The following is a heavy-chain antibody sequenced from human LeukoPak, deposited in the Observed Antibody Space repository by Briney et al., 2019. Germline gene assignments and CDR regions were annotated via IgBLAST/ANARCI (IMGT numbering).Heavy chain of an antibody. CDR1: GFTFKDYW. D-gene: IGHD4-11*01. V-gene: IGHV3-74*01. J-gene: IGHJ4*02. CDR3: VRDSNYHPDC. Sequence: GGSLRLSCAASGFTFKDYWMHWVRQVPGEGLVWVARIISDGSSASYADSVKGRFTMSRDNAKNTLYLQMNSLRAEDTAVYYCVRDSNYHPDCWGQGTLVTASS. CDR2: IISDGSSA.